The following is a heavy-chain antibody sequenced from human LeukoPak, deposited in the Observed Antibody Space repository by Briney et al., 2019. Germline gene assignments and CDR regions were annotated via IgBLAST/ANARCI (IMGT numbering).Heavy chain of an antibody. CDR1: GDSISSSRSY. CDR3: AREGGDYGGNSQFWYFDL. D-gene: IGHD4-23*01. J-gene: IGHJ2*01. CDR2: IYYSGST. Sequence: KPSETLSLTCTVSGDSISSSRSYWGWIRQPPGKGLEWIGSIYYSGSTYYNTSLKSRVTISVDTSKNQFSLNLNSVTAADTAVYYCAREGGDYGGNSQFWYFDLWGRGTLVTVSS. V-gene: IGHV4-39*07.